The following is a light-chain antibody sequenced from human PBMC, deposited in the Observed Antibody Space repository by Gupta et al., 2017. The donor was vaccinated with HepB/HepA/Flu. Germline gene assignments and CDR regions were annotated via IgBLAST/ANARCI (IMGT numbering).Light chain of an antibody. CDR1: RSDVGSHNL. CDR2: EVN. V-gene: IGLV2-23*02. J-gene: IGLJ3*02. CDR3: CSYAGPFSWV. Sequence: QSALTQSASVSGSPGQSITISCTGTRSDVGSHNLVSWYQQHTGKAPKLIIYEVNKWPSGVSNRFSGSKSGNTASLTISGRQAEDEADYYCCSYAGPFSWVFGGGTKLTVL.